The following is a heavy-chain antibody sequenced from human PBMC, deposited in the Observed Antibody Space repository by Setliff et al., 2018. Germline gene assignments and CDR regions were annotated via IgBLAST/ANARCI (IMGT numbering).Heavy chain of an antibody. V-gene: IGHV1-18*01. CDR1: GYTFTSYG. CDR3: ARVTIAVAGYFDF. D-gene: IGHD6-19*01. Sequence: ASVKVSCKASGYTFTSYGISWVRQAPGQGLEWMGWIGAYNGNTYNAHKFQGRVTMTSDTSTSTAYMELRSLRSDDTAVYYCARVTIAVAGYFDFWGQGTLVTVS. CDR2: IGAYNGNT. J-gene: IGHJ4*02.